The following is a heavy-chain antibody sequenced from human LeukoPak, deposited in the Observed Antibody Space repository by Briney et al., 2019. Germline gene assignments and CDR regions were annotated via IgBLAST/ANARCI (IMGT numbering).Heavy chain of an antibody. D-gene: IGHD6-25*01. J-gene: IGHJ6*02. CDR1: GGSISSYY. Sequence: PSETLSLTCTVSGGSISSYYWSWIRQPPGKGLEWSGYIYYSGSTNYNPSLKSRVTISVDTSKNQFSLKLSSVTAADTAVYYCARCGDYYYYGMDVWGQGTTVTVSS. CDR2: IYYSGST. CDR3: ARCGDYYYYGMDV. V-gene: IGHV4-59*08.